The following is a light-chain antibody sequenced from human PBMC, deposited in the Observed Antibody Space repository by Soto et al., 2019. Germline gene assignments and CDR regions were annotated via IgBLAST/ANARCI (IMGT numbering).Light chain of an antibody. V-gene: IGKV1-39*01. J-gene: IGKJ4*01. CDR1: QSIGKH. Sequence: DIRMTQSPSFLSASVGDRVTITCRASQSIGKHLNWYQQKPGKAPKLLIYAASSLQSGVPSRFSGSGSGTDFTLTISSLQPEDFATYYCQQSYSTLTFGGGTKVDIK. CDR3: QQSYSTLT. CDR2: AAS.